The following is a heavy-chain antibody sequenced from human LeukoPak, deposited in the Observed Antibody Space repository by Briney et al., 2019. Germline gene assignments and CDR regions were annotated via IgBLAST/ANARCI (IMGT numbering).Heavy chain of an antibody. V-gene: IGHV4-30-4*01. CDR1: GGSISSGDYF. D-gene: IGHD3-10*01. Sequence: SETLSLTCTVSGGSISSGDYFWSWIRQPPGKGLEWIGYIHYSGSTFYNPSLKSRVTISVDTSKNQFSLNLSSVTAADTPVYHCARDPGAYPYYFDYWGQGTLVTVSS. CDR3: ARDPGAYPYYFDY. J-gene: IGHJ4*02. CDR2: IHYSGST.